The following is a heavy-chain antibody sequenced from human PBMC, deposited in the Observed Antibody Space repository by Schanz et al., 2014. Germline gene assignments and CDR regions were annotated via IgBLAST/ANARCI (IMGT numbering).Heavy chain of an antibody. CDR1: GYSINTSDW. CDR2: IYYSGST. J-gene: IGHJ3*02. V-gene: IGHV4-28*07. D-gene: IGHD2-8*01. Sequence: QVQLQESGPGLVKPSDTLSLTCAVSGYSINTSDWWGWIRQPPGKGLEWIGYIYYSGSTYYNPSRKRRVTRSVDTSKNQFSLKLRSVTAVDTAVYYCASKGLTTDAFDIWGQGTMVTVSS. CDR3: ASKGLTTDAFDI.